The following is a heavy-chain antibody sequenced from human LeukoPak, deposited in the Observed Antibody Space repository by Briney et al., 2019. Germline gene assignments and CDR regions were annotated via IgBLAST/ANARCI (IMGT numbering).Heavy chain of an antibody. Sequence: GGSLRLSCAASGFTVSNNYMSWIRQAPGKGLEWVSYISSSSSYTNYADSVKGRFTISRDNAKNSLYLQMNSLRAEDTAVYYCARDRNGGNSGFDYWGQGTLVTVSS. J-gene: IGHJ4*02. D-gene: IGHD4-23*01. V-gene: IGHV3-11*05. CDR1: GFTVSNNY. CDR3: ARDRNGGNSGFDY. CDR2: ISSSSSYT.